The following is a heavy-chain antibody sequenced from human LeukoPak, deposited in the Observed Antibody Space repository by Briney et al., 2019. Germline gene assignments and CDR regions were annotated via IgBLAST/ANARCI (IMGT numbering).Heavy chain of an antibody. D-gene: IGHD6-25*01. CDR1: GFTFSSNA. CDR3: ARIRQREFDY. CDR2: ISAGSGST. J-gene: IGHJ4*02. V-gene: IGHV3-23*01. Sequence: GGSLRLSCAASGFTFSSNAMSWVRQAPGKGLEWVSAISAGSGSTYYADSVKGRFTISRDNSRNTLYLQMNSLRAEDTAVYYCARIRQREFDYWGQGTLVTVSS.